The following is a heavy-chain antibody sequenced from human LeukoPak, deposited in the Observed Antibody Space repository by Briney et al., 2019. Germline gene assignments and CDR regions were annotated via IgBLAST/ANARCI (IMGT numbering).Heavy chain of an antibody. D-gene: IGHD6-13*01. CDR1: GGSISSSSYY. V-gene: IGHV4-39*07. CDR3: ARGYEAAGLYYFDY. J-gene: IGHJ4*02. Sequence: KPSETLSLTCTVSGGSISSSSYYWGWIRQPPGKGLEWIGSIYYSGSTYYNPSLKSRVTISVDTSKNQFSLKLSSVTAADTAVYYCARGYEAAGLYYFDYWGQGTLVTVSS. CDR2: IYYSGST.